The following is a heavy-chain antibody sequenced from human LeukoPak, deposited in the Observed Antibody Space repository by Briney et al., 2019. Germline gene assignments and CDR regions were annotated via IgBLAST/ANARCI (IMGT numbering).Heavy chain of an antibody. V-gene: IGHV3-48*03. Sequence: QTGGSLRLSCAASGFTFSSYEMNWVRQAPGKGLEWVSYISSSGSTIYYADSVKGRFTISRDNAKNSLYLQMNCLRAEDTAVYYCAGVVDTAMVDGELEGCWGQGTLVTVSS. CDR1: GFTFSSYE. D-gene: IGHD5-18*01. CDR2: ISSSGSTI. J-gene: IGHJ4*02. CDR3: AGVVDTAMVDGELEGC.